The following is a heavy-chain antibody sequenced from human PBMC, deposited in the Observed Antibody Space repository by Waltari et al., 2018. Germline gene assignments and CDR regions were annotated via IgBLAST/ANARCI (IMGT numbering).Heavy chain of an antibody. Sequence: LSLTCNVSGGSVSSGSYYWSWIRQPPGKGLEWIGYIYYSGSTNYNPSLKSRVTISVDTSKNQFSLKLTSVTAADTAVYYCARGSRGYSYGWGQGTLVTVSS. CDR1: GGSVSSGSYY. J-gene: IGHJ4*02. CDR3: ARGSRGYSYG. D-gene: IGHD5-18*01. CDR2: IYYSGST. V-gene: IGHV4-61*01.